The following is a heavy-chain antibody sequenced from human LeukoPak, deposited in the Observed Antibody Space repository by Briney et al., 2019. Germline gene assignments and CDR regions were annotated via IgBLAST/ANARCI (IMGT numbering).Heavy chain of an antibody. CDR2: IYYSGST. D-gene: IGHD1-26*01. Sequence: SETLSLTCTVSGGSISGYYWSWIRQPPGKGLEWIGYIYYSGSTNYNPSLKSRVTISVDTSKNQFSLKLSSVAAADTAVYYCARGREWEPKVFDYWGQGTLVTVSS. J-gene: IGHJ4*02. V-gene: IGHV4-59*01. CDR1: GGSISGYY. CDR3: ARGREWEPKVFDY.